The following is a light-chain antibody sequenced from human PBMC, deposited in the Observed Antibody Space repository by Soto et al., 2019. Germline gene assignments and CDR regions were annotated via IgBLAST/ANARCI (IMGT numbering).Light chain of an antibody. V-gene: IGKV3-15*01. Sequence: EIVLTQSPDPLSLSPGERATLSCRSSQSVSSNLAWYQQKPGQAPRLLIYGASTRATGIPARFSGSGSGTEFTLTISSLQSEDFAVYYCQQYNNWPQTFGQGTKVDIK. CDR1: QSVSSN. J-gene: IGKJ1*01. CDR2: GAS. CDR3: QQYNNWPQT.